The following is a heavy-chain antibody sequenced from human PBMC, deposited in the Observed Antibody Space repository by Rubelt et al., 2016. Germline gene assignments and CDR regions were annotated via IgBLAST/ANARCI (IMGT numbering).Heavy chain of an antibody. Sequence: EEQLVESGGGLVQPGGSLTLSCAASGFPFSGYWMHWVRQVPGQGLEWLSRINPAGSTTNYADSVDGGFTISRDKAKKTVYLEMNSLRAEDTAVYYCARDLSYYGSSGYLNYWGQGTLVTVSS. CDR2: INPAGSTT. V-gene: IGHV3-74*01. D-gene: IGHD3-22*01. J-gene: IGHJ4*02. CDR3: ARDLSYYGSSGYLNY. CDR1: GFPFSGYW.